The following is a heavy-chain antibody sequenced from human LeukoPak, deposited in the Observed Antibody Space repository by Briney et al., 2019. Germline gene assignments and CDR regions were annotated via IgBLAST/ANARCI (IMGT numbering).Heavy chain of an antibody. D-gene: IGHD3-10*01. Sequence: TGGSLRLSCAASGFTFDDYAMHWVRQAPGKGLEWVSGISWNSGSIGYADSVKGRFTISRDNAKNSLYLQMNSLRAEDTALYYCANDYGSGSDYYYGMDVWGQGTTVTVSS. V-gene: IGHV3-9*01. J-gene: IGHJ6*02. CDR1: GFTFDDYA. CDR3: ANDYGSGSDYYYGMDV. CDR2: ISWNSGSI.